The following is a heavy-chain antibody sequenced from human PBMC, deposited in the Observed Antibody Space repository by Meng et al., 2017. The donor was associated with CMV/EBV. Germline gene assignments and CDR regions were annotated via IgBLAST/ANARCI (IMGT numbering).Heavy chain of an antibody. CDR1: GGSFGGYY. J-gene: IGHJ4*02. D-gene: IGHD6-13*01. CDR3: AGGIAAAGTRYFDY. V-gene: IGHV4-34*01. CDR2: INHSGST. Sequence: GQQRRWAAGLLKPPDPLSLPLAVFGGSFGGYYWSWIRQPPGKGLEWIGEINHSGSTNYNPSLKSRVTISVDTSKNQFSLKLSSVTAADTAVYYCAGGIAAAGTRYFDYWGQGTLVTVSS.